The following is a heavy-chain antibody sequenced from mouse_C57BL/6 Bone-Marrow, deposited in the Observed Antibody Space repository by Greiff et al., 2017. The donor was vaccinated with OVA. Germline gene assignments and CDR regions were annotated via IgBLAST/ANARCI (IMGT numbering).Heavy chain of an antibody. Sequence: QVQLQQPGAELVKPGASVKMSCKASGYTFTSYWITWVKQRPGQGLEWIGDIYPGSGSTNYNEKFKSKATLTVDTSSSTAYMQLSSLTSEDSAVYYCARERSLIYYGHYFDYWGQGTTLTVSS. D-gene: IGHD2-1*01. J-gene: IGHJ2*01. CDR2: IYPGSGST. V-gene: IGHV1-55*01. CDR3: ARERSLIYYGHYFDY. CDR1: GYTFTSYW.